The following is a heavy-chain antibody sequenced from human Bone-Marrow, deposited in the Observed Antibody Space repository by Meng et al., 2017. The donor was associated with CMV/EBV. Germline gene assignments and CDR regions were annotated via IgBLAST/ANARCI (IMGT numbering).Heavy chain of an antibody. Sequence: GSLRLSCTVSGGSISSYYWSWIRQPPGKGLEWIGYIYYSGSTNYNPSLKSRVTISVDTSKNQFSPKLSSVTAADTAVYYCARAGVPAANPFYGMDVWGQGTTVTVSS. CDR3: ARAGVPAANPFYGMDV. J-gene: IGHJ6*02. V-gene: IGHV4-59*01. D-gene: IGHD2-2*01. CDR2: IYYSGST. CDR1: GGSISSYY.